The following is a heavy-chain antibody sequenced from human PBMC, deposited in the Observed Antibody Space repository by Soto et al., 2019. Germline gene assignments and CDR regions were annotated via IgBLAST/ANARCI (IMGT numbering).Heavy chain of an antibody. V-gene: IGHV3-66*01. J-gene: IGHJ4*02. CDR3: ARDSSLSMTTVFACFACGYYFDY. Sequence: GGSLRLSCVASGLTVSGKKYMAWVRQAPGKGPEWVSGVYDLDGTYYADSVKGRFTISRDNAKNSLYLQMNSLRAEDTAVYYCARDSSLSMTTVFACFACGYYFDYWGQGTLVTV. CDR2: VYDLDGT. D-gene: IGHD4-4*01. CDR1: GLTVSGKKY.